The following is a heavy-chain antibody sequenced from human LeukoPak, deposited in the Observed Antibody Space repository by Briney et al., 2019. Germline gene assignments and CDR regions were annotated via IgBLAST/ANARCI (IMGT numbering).Heavy chain of an antibody. CDR1: GGSFSGYY. Sequence: SETLSLNCAVDGGSFSGYYWSWLRRPPGKGLEWIGEINHSGSTNYNPSLKSRVTISVDTSKNQFSLKLSSVTAADTAVYYCARGLAGSRNDFDYWGQGTLVTVSS. V-gene: IGHV4-34*01. CDR2: INHSGST. J-gene: IGHJ4*02. CDR3: ARGLAGSRNDFDY. D-gene: IGHD1-1*01.